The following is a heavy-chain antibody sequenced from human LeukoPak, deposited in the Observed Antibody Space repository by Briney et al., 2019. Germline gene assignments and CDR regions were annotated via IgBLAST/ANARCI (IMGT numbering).Heavy chain of an antibody. Sequence: PSGTLSLTCTVSGGSISSYYWSWIRQPPGKGLEWIGYIYYSGSTNYNPSPKSRVTISVDTSKNQFSLKLSSVTAADTAVYYCARGGSYRYYFDYWGQGTLVTVSS. CDR2: IYYSGST. V-gene: IGHV4-59*01. J-gene: IGHJ4*02. CDR1: GGSISSYY. CDR3: ARGGSYRYYFDY. D-gene: IGHD1-26*01.